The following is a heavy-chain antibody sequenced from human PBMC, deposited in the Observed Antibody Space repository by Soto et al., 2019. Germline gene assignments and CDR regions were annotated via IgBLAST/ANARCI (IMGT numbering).Heavy chain of an antibody. V-gene: IGHV1-18*01. CDR2: ISTSKGDT. CDR3: ATRSPAFDY. J-gene: IGHJ4*02. Sequence: QVKLVQSGPEVKKPGAAVKVSCKTSGYTFTTFGISWVRQAPGQGLEWMGWISTSKGDTNYAQKFQGRVTMTTDTPTSTAYMELRSLRSDDTAVYYCATRSPAFDYWGQGTLVTVSS. CDR1: GYTFTTFG.